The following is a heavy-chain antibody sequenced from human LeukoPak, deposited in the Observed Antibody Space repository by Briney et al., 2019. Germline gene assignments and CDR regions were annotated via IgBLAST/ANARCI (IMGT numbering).Heavy chain of an antibody. D-gene: IGHD3-16*02. J-gene: IGHJ5*02. CDR3: ARANYVWGSYSS. CDR2: INHSGST. Sequence: SETLSLTCAVYGGSFSGYYWSWIRQSPGKGLEWIGEINHSGSTNYNPSLKSRVTISVDTSKNQFSLKLSSVTAADTAVYYCARANYVWGSYSSWGQGTLVTVSS. CDR1: GGSFSGYY. V-gene: IGHV4-34*01.